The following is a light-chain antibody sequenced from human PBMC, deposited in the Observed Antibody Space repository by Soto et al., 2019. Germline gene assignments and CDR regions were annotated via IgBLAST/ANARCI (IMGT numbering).Light chain of an antibody. J-gene: IGKJ1*01. Sequence: DIQMTQSPSSLSASVGDRFTLTCRASQSISSYLNWYQQKPGKAPTLLIYTASNLQSGVPSRFSGSGSGTHFTLTISSLQPEDFATYYCQQHYNTPRTFGQGTKVDIK. CDR1: QSISSY. CDR2: TAS. CDR3: QQHYNTPRT. V-gene: IGKV1-39*01.